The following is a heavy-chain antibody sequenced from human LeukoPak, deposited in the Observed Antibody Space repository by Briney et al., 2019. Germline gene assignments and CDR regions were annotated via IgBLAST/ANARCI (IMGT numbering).Heavy chain of an antibody. CDR3: ARGQQPAAKRRQYYYYYMDV. CDR1: GYTFTSYD. CDR2: MNPNSGNT. J-gene: IGHJ6*03. Sequence: ASVKVSCKASGYTFTSYDINWVRQATGQGLEWMGWMNPNSGNTGYAQKFQGRVTMTRNTSISTAYMELSSLRSEDTAVYYCARGQQPAAKRRQYYYYYMDVWGKGTTVTVSS. D-gene: IGHD2-2*01. V-gene: IGHV1-8*01.